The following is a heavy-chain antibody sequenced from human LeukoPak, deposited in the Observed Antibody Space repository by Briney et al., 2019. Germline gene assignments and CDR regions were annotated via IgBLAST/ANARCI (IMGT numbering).Heavy chain of an antibody. J-gene: IGHJ5*02. D-gene: IGHD3-9*01. V-gene: IGHV4-31*03. CDR2: IYYSGST. Sequence: SETLSLTCTVSGGSISSGGYYWSWIRQHPGKGLEWIGYIYYSGSTYCNPSLKSRVTISVDTSKNQFSLKLSSVTAADTAVYYCAGVRDYDILTGYSEDNWFDPWGQGTLVTVSS. CDR1: GGSISSGGYY. CDR3: AGVRDYDILTGYSEDNWFDP.